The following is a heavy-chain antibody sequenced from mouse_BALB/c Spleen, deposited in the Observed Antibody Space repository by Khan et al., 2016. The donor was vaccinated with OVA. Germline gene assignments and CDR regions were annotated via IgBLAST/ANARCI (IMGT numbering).Heavy chain of an antibody. CDR1: GYTFTNYW. CDR2: IIPITGYT. V-gene: IGHV1-7*01. D-gene: IGHD1-1*01. CDR3: ARDYERFAY. J-gene: IGHJ3*01. Sequence: QVQLQQPGAELAKPGASVKMSCKASGYTFTNYWMHWVKQRPGQGLEWIGYIIPITGYTEYNQKFKDKATLTADKSSSTAYMQLSSLTSEDSAVYYCARDYERFAYWGQGTLVTVSA.